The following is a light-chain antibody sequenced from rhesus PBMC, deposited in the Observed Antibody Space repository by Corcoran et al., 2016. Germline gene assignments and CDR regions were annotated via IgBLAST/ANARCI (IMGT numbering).Light chain of an antibody. Sequence: DIQMTQSPSSLSASVGDRVTITCRASQGISSHLAWYQQKPGKAPKPLIYYASNLEIGVPSRFSCSGSGTEFLLTINSLQPEDFSTYYCQQYNGDPWTFGQGTKVEIK. CDR2: YAS. CDR3: QQYNGDPWT. J-gene: IGKJ1*01. V-gene: IGKV1-37*01. CDR1: QGISSH.